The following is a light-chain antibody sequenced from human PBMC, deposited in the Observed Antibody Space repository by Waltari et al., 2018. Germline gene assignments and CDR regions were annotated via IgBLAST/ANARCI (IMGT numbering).Light chain of an antibody. CDR2: GAS. V-gene: IGKV3-20*01. J-gene: IGKJ2*01. CDR3: QQYDSSLYT. CDR1: QSVSSSC. Sequence: DIVLTQSPGTLSLSPGERATLSCRASQSVSSSCLAWYQQKPGQAPRLLIYGASGRATGIPDRFSGSGSGTDFTLTISRLEPEDFAVYYCQQYDSSLYTFGQGTKLEIK.